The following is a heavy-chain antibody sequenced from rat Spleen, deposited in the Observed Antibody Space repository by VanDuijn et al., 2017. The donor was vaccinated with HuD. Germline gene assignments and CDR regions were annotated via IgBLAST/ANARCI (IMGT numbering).Heavy chain of an antibody. CDR3: ARSLPVYNAFAY. V-gene: IGHV2S61*01. J-gene: IGHJ3*01. CDR1: GFSLSSYG. CDR2: IWGNGNT. D-gene: IGHD1-4*01. Sequence: QVQLKESGPGLVQPSQTLSLTCTVSGFSLSSYGVIWVRQPPGKGLEWIGVIWGNGNTNYNSALKSRLSISRNTSKSQVFLKMNNLQTEDTAMYFCARSLPVYNAFAYWGQGTLVTVSS.